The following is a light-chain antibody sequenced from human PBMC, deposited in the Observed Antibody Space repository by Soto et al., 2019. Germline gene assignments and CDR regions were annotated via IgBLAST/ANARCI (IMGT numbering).Light chain of an antibody. CDR1: QGINSY. J-gene: IGKJ3*01. Sequence: DIQLTQSPSFLSASVGDRVTITCRASQGINSYLGWYQQKPGKAPKLLIYAASTLQSGVPSRFSGSGSGTEFTLTISSLQPEDFATYYCQQLKSYPITFGPGTKVEI. CDR3: QQLKSYPIT. CDR2: AAS. V-gene: IGKV1-9*01.